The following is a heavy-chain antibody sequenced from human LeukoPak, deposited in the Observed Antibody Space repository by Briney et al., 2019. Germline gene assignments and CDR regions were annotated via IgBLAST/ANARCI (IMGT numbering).Heavy chain of an antibody. CDR3: ASHHDYSNYGYFDL. CDR1: GVSISSGDYD. J-gene: IGHJ2*01. D-gene: IGHD4-11*01. V-gene: IGHV4-30-4*01. CDR2: IYYSGST. Sequence: SSQTLSLTCTVSGVSISSGDYDWGWLRQPPGKGLEWIGYIYYSGSTYYNPSLKSQFTISLDTSKSQFSLRLSSVTAADTAVYYCASHHDYSNYGYFDLWGRGTLVTVSS.